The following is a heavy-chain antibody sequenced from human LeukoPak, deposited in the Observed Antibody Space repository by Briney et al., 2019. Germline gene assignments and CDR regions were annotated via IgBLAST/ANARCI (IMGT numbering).Heavy chain of an antibody. D-gene: IGHD1-14*01. V-gene: IGHV3-23*01. CDR3: AKDFGRNLGGPGY. CDR1: GFTFSTYT. CDR2: ISDNGGRT. J-gene: IGHJ4*02. Sequence: PGGSLRLSCAASGFTFSTYTMAWVRQAPEGGLEWVSGISDNGGRTYYADSVKGRFAISRDDSKSTLYLQMNSLRGEDTAVYYCAKDFGRNLGGPGYWGRGTLVIVSS.